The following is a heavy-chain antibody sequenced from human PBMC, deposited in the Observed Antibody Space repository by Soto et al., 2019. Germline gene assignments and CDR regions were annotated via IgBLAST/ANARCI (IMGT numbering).Heavy chain of an antibody. D-gene: IGHD5-18*01. V-gene: IGHV1-3*04. CDR3: AKLGAGYIFGPYLDY. Sequence: QVQIVQSGAEVKKPGASVKVSCKTSGYTFTLYTIHWVRQAPGQRLEWVGWINTGNGNTKYSQRFQGRVTMSRDTSASTAYIELSSLTSEDTAVYYCAKLGAGYIFGPYLDYWGQGTLVTVSS. CDR1: GYTFTLYT. J-gene: IGHJ4*02. CDR2: INTGNGNT.